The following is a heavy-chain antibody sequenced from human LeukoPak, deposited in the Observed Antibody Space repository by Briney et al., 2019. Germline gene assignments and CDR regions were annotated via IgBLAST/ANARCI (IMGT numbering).Heavy chain of an antibody. V-gene: IGHV3-30*15. CDR2: ISSDGSKT. J-gene: IGHJ5*02. Sequence: GGSLGLSCAASGFTFSSYALHWVRQAPGKGLEWLSIISSDGSKTHYADSVKGRFTISRDNSKNTLYLQMSSLRAEDTAVYYCARERLAGTINWFGPWGQGTLVTVSS. D-gene: IGHD6-19*01. CDR1: GFTFSSYA. CDR3: ARERLAGTINWFGP.